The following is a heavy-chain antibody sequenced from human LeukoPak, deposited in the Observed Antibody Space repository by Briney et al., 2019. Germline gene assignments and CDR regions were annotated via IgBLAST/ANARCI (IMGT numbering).Heavy chain of an antibody. CDR2: LNTDGSST. V-gene: IGHV3-74*01. CDR3: ARSNGLYVGYFDL. Sequence: GGSLRLSCAGSGITLSRYWMHWVRQAPGKGLVWVSRLNTDGSSTSYADSVKGRFTISRDTAKNTLYLQMNSLRAEDTAVYYCARSNGLYVGYFDLWGRGTLVTVSS. D-gene: IGHD5/OR15-5a*01. J-gene: IGHJ2*01. CDR1: GITLSRYW.